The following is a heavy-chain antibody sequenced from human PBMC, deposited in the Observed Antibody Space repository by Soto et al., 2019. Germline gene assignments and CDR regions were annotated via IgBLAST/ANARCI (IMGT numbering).Heavy chain of an antibody. Sequence: EVQLLESGGGLVQPGGSLRLSCAASGFTFSSYAMSWVRQAPGKGLEWVSAISGSGGSTYYADSVKGRFTISRDNXKNTLYLQMXXLXXXXXXXXXXXXXXXXXXXXXXDYWGQGTLVTVSS. CDR3: XXXXXXXXXXXXDY. V-gene: IGHV3-23*01. J-gene: IGHJ4*02. CDR2: ISGSGGST. CDR1: GFTFSSYA.